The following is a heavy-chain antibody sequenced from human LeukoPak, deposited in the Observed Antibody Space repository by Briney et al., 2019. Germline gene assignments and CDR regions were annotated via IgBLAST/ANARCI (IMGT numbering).Heavy chain of an antibody. Sequence: GGSLRLSCAASGFTFSDYYMSWIRQAPGKGLEWVSYISSSGSTTYYADSVKGRFTISRDNSKNTLYLQMNSLRAEDTAVYYCATHRIVVVPAPPWGPIDYWGQGTLVTVSS. CDR2: ISSSGSTT. V-gene: IGHV3-11*01. J-gene: IGHJ4*02. CDR3: ATHRIVVVPAPPWGPIDY. D-gene: IGHD2-2*01. CDR1: GFTFSDYY.